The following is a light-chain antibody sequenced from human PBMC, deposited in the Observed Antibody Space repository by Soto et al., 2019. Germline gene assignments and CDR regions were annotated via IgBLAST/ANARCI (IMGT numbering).Light chain of an antibody. CDR3: AAWDENLNGFV. CDR2: STN. Sequence: QSALTQPPSASGAPGQRVTISCFGSRSNVGENSVNWFQQLPGAAPKLLIASTNQRPSGVPDRFSGSKSGTSGSLAISGLQSGDEAEYFCAAWDENLNGFVFGTGTKVTV. CDR1: RSNVGENS. V-gene: IGLV1-44*01. J-gene: IGLJ1*01.